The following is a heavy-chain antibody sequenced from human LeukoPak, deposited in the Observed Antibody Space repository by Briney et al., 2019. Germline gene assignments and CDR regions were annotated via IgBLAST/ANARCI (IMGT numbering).Heavy chain of an antibody. CDR1: DGSISSYY. J-gene: IGHJ4*02. CDR3: ARRLGVMNPFDY. Sequence: PSETLSLTCTVSDGSISSYYWSWIRQPPGKGLEWIGYIYYSGSTNYNPSVKSRVTISVDTSKNQFSLKLSSVTAAGTAVYYCARRLGVMNPFDYWGQGTLVTVSS. CDR2: IYYSGST. V-gene: IGHV4-59*08. D-gene: IGHD3-22*01.